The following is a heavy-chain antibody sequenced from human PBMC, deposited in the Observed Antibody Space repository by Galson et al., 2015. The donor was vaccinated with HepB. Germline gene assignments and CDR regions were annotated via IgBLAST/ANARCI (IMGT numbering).Heavy chain of an antibody. D-gene: IGHD2-15*01. CDR3: ARVKSVVAPDVTDF. J-gene: IGHJ4*03. CDR2: ISSSSSTI. Sequence: SLRLSCAASGFTFSSYIMNWVRQAPGTRLERVSYISSSSSTIYYADSEKGRFTISRDNAKNSLYLQMNSLRAEDTDVYYCARVKSVVAPDVTDFWGQGTPLTASS. CDR1: GFTFSSYI. V-gene: IGHV3-48*01.